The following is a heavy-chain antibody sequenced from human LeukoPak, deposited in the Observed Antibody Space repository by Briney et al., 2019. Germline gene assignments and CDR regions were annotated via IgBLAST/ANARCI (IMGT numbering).Heavy chain of an antibody. Sequence: GGSLRLSRAASGFIFSNYEMNWVRQAPGKGLEWVSYISSSGSTIYYADSVKGRCTISRDNAKNSLYLQMNSLRAEDTAVYYCARDTRPTDRSGYYHPDCFDYWGQGTLVTVSS. CDR1: GFIFSNYE. V-gene: IGHV3-48*03. CDR3: ARDTRPTDRSGYYHPDCFDY. D-gene: IGHD3-22*01. J-gene: IGHJ4*02. CDR2: ISSSGSTI.